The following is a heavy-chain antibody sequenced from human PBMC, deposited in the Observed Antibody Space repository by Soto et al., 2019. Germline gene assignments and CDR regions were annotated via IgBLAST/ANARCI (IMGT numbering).Heavy chain of an antibody. J-gene: IGHJ6*02. V-gene: IGHV4-61*03. CDR2: ISYTGRT. Sequence: SETLSLTCIVSGDSVTSGSYYWTWLRQPPGKGLEWIGCISYTGRTKYNPSLQSRVTISVDTSKNDFSLNLSSVTAADTAVYFCAREWGLLPYYVMNVWGHGTAVTVSS. CDR1: GDSVTSGSYY. D-gene: IGHD7-27*01. CDR3: AREWGLLPYYVMNV.